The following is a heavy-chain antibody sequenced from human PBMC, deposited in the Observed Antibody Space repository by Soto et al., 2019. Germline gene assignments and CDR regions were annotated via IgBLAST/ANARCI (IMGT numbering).Heavy chain of an antibody. V-gene: IGHV4-34*01. Sequence: QVQLQQWGAGLLKPSETLSLTCAVYGGSFSGYYWSWIRQPPGKGLEWIGEINHSGSTNYNPSLKDRVTISVDTSKNQSALKLSSVTAADTAVYYCARGPRYCSSTSCYFDYWGQGTLVTVSS. D-gene: IGHD2-2*01. CDR2: INHSGST. CDR1: GGSFSGYY. J-gene: IGHJ4*02. CDR3: ARGPRYCSSTSCYFDY.